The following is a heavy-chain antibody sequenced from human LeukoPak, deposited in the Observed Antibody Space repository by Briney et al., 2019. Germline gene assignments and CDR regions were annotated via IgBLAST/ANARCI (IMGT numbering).Heavy chain of an antibody. D-gene: IGHD3-10*01. J-gene: IGHJ4*02. V-gene: IGHV1-2*02. CDR2: INPNSGGT. Sequence: GASVKVSCKASGYTFTGYYMHWVRQAPGQGLEWMGWINPNSGGTNYAQKFQGRVTMTRDTSDSTAYMELSRLRSDDTAVYYCARVTMVRGVMGQLDYWGQGTLVTVSS. CDR1: GYTFTGYY. CDR3: ARVTMVRGVMGQLDY.